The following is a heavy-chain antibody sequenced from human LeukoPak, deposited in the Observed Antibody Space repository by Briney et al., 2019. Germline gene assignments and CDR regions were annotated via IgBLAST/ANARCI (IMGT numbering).Heavy chain of an antibody. CDR2: LVYDARS. J-gene: IGHJ4*02. Sequence: GGSLRLSCAASGFPFSSYGMHWVRQAPGKGLEWVARLVYDARSDYANSVKGRFSISRDDFKNTLFLDMSNLRVEDTALYYCARDLSAAFDFWGQGVLVTVSS. CDR1: GFPFSSYG. V-gene: IGHV3-33*01. D-gene: IGHD6-19*01. CDR3: ARDLSAAFDF.